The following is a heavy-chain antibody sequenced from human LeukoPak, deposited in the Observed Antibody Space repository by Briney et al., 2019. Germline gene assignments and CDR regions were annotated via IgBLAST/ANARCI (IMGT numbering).Heavy chain of an antibody. Sequence: ASVKVSCKASGGTFSSYAISWVRQAPGQGLEWMGRIIPILGIANYAQKFQGRVTITADKSTSTAYMELSSLRSEDTAVYYCASDYGGNRRSDYWGQGTLVTVSS. D-gene: IGHD4-23*01. V-gene: IGHV1-69*04. CDR3: ASDYGGNRRSDY. CDR1: GGTFSSYA. CDR2: IIPILGIA. J-gene: IGHJ4*02.